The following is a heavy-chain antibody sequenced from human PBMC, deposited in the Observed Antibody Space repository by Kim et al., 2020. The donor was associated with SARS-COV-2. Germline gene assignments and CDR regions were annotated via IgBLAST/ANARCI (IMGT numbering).Heavy chain of an antibody. V-gene: IGHV3-23*01. CDR1: GFTFSSYA. J-gene: IGHJ4*02. Sequence: GGSLRLSCAASGFTFSSYAMAWVRQPPGRGLEWVSGIDGSGGNTYYGDSVRGRFTISRDNSKNTLYLQMSSLRVEDTAIYFCARYYYGSGSDYQKGLGWGQGTLVTVSS. D-gene: IGHD3-10*01. CDR2: IDGSGGNT. CDR3: ARYYYGSGSDYQKGLG.